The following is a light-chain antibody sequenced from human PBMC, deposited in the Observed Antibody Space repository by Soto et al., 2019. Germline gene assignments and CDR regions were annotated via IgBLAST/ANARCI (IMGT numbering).Light chain of an antibody. CDR3: SAWDNSLNGYV. CDR1: TSNIGTNS. Sequence: QSVLTQPPSASGTPGQTVTISCSGGTSNIGTNSIAWYQHLPGTAPKLLIYFSHQRPLGVPDRFSGSKSGTSASLAISGLQSEDEGDYYCSAWDNSLNGYVFGPGTKVTVL. J-gene: IGLJ1*01. CDR2: FSH. V-gene: IGLV1-44*01.